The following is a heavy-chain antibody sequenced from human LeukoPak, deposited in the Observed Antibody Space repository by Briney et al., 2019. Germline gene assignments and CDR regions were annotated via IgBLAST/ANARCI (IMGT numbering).Heavy chain of an antibody. CDR1: GFTFRSFA. J-gene: IGHJ4*02. CDR3: AKELMGFDY. CDR2: VSGTGITT. D-gene: IGHD2-8*01. V-gene: IGHV3-23*01. Sequence: GGSLRLSCAASGFTFRSFAMTWVRQAPGKGLEWVSSVSGTGITTYYADSVKGRFTVSRDNSKDTVYLQMNSLRGEDTAVYYCAKELMGFDYWGQGSLVTVSS.